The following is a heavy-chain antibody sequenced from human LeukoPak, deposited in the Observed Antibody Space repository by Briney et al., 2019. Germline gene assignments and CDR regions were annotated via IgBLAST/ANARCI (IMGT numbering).Heavy chain of an antibody. CDR1: GFTFSSYG. Sequence: GRSLRLSCAASGFTFSSYGMHWVRQAPGKGLEWVAVIWYDGSNKYYADSVKGRFTISRDNSKNTLYLQMNSLRAEDTAVYYCARSLRPDYYDSSGYYFSLGYWGQGTLVTVSS. V-gene: IGHV3-33*01. CDR2: IWYDGSNK. J-gene: IGHJ4*02. CDR3: ARSLRPDYYDSSGYYFSLGY. D-gene: IGHD3-22*01.